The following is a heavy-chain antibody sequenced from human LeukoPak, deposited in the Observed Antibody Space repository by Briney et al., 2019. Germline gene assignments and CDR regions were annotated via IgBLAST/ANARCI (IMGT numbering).Heavy chain of an antibody. Sequence: SETLSLTCTVSGGSITTHYWSWIRQPPGKGLEWIAYLRDSVTTKDNPSLKSRVTISVDTSKNQFSLKLSSVTAADTAVYYCARGYSGYGYFDYWGQGTLVTVSS. CDR1: GGSITTHY. D-gene: IGHD5-12*01. CDR2: LRDSVTT. V-gene: IGHV4-59*11. J-gene: IGHJ4*02. CDR3: ARGYSGYGYFDY.